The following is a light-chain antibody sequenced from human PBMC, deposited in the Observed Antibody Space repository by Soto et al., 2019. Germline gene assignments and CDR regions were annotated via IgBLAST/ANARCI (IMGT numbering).Light chain of an antibody. J-gene: IGLJ2*01. CDR1: SSDVGGYNY. V-gene: IGLV2-11*01. CDR3: SSYAGSNTFVV. CDR2: DVS. Sequence: QSVLTQPRSVSGSPGQSVTISCTGTSSDVGGYNYVSWYQEHPGKAPKLMIYDVSKRPSGVPDRFSGSRSGNTASLTISGLQADDEADYYCSSYAGSNTFVVFGGGTKVTVL.